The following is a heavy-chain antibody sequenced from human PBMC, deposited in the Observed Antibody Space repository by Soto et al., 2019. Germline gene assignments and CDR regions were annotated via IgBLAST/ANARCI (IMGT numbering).Heavy chain of an antibody. V-gene: IGHV3-48*03. CDR3: AREGIAAAGNSYYYYGMDV. Sequence: EVQLVESGGGLVQPGGSLRLSCGASGFTFSSYEMNWVRQAPGKGLEWVSYISSSGSTIYYADSVKGRFTISRDNAKNSLYLQMNSLRAEDTAVYYCAREGIAAAGNSYYYYGMDVWGQGTTVTVSS. D-gene: IGHD6-13*01. J-gene: IGHJ6*02. CDR2: ISSSGSTI. CDR1: GFTFSSYE.